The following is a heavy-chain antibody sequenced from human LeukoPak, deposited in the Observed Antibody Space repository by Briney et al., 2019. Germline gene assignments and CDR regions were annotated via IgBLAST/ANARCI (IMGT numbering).Heavy chain of an antibody. CDR1: GFTFSSYS. J-gene: IGHJ4*02. CDR3: ARDLSAAAGTFDY. D-gene: IGHD6-13*01. Sequence: GGSLRLSCAASGFTFSSYSMNWVRQAPGKGLEWVPSISSSSSSYIYYADSVKGRFTISRDNAKNSLYLQMNSLRAEDTAVYYCARDLSAAAGTFDYWGQGTLVTVSS. V-gene: IGHV3-21*01. CDR2: ISSSSSSYI.